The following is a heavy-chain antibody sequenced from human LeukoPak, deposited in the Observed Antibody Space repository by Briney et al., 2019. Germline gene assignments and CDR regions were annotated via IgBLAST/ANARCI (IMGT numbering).Heavy chain of an antibody. V-gene: IGHV1-2*02. CDR1: GYTFTSYG. J-gene: IGHJ4*02. CDR2: INPNSGGT. Sequence: VKVSCKASGYTFTSYGISWVRQAPGQGLEWMGWINPNSGGTNYAQKFQGRVTMTRDTSISTAYMELSRLRSDDTAVYYCARALKGEYSSTQIDYWGQGTLVTVSS. CDR3: ARALKGEYSSTQIDY. D-gene: IGHD6-6*01.